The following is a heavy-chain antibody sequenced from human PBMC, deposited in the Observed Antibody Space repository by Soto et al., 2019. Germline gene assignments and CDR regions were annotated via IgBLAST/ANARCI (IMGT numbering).Heavy chain of an antibody. CDR2: ISSSSSTI. D-gene: IGHD1-7*01. CDR3: ARAQINWNYVGYFDY. J-gene: IGHJ4*02. Sequence: GGSLRLSCASSGFTFSSYSMNWVRQAPGKGLEWVSYISSSSSTIYYADSVKGRFTISRDNAKNSLYLQMNSLRDEDTAVYYCARAQINWNYVGYFDYWRQGTLVTVSS. CDR1: GFTFSSYS. V-gene: IGHV3-48*02.